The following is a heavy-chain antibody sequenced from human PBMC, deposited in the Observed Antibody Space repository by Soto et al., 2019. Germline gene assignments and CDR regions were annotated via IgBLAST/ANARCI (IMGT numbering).Heavy chain of an antibody. V-gene: IGHV3-74*01. D-gene: IGHD2-21*02. CDR2: LQTDGSHP. CDR1: GFTFNYYW. J-gene: IGHJ4*02. Sequence: EVPLVESGGGLVQPGGSLRLSCVASGFTFNYYWMHWVRQAPGEGLMWVSRLQTDGSHPDYADSVKGRFTISRDNAKNTLSLKMNNLRAGDTAVYYCAGGGDPDYWGQGTLVTVSS. CDR3: AGGGDPDY.